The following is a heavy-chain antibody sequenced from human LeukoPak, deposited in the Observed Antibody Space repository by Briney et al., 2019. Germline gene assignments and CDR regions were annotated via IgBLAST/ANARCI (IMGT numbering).Heavy chain of an antibody. CDR3: AREHFGGNYYYYYMDV. Sequence: SETLSLTCTVSSGSISSSSYYWGWIRQPPGKGLEWIGSIHYTGNTYNNPSLKSRVTISVDTSKNQFSLKLTSVTAADTAVYYCAREHFGGNYYYYYMDVWGKGTTVTISS. V-gene: IGHV4-39*07. CDR1: SGSISSSSYY. CDR2: IHYTGNT. J-gene: IGHJ6*03. D-gene: IGHD3-16*01.